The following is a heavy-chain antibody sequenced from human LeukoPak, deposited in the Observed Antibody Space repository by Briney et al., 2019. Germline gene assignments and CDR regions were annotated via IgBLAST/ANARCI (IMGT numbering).Heavy chain of an antibody. CDR1: GFTFSSYA. CDR2: ISSDGNTQ. D-gene: IGHD1-26*01. V-gene: IGHV3-30-3*01. CDR3: ARRRLVGSIDDAFDI. J-gene: IGHJ3*02. Sequence: GGSLRLSCAASGFTFSSYAMHWVRQAPGKGLEWAAVISSDGNTQYYADSVEGRFTISRDNSNNTLYLQMNSLRADDTAIYYCARRRLVGSIDDAFDIWGQGTMVTLSS.